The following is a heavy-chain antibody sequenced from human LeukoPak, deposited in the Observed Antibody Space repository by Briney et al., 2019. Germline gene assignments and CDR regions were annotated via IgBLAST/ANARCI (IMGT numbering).Heavy chain of an antibody. Sequence: ASVKVSCKASGYTFTSYDINWVRQATGQGLEWMGWMNPNSGNTGSEQKFQGRVSMTRDTSMSTAYMELSGLGSEDTAVYFCARGRHVREVVHFDFWGQGTLVTVSS. CDR2: MNPNSGNT. J-gene: IGHJ4*02. D-gene: IGHD3-10*01. CDR3: ARGRHVREVVHFDF. CDR1: GYTFTSYD. V-gene: IGHV1-8*01.